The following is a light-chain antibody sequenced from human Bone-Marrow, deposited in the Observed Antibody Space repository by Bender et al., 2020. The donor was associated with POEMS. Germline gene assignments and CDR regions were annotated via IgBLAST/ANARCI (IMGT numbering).Light chain of an antibody. CDR2: SDN. CDR1: NSNIGTNA. CDR3: AAWVAGLSGGV. J-gene: IGLJ3*02. Sequence: QSVLTQPPSASGTPGQRVTISCSGSNSNIGTNAVNWYQQFPGTAPKLLIYSDNQRPSGVPDRFYAFKSGTSASLAISGLQSEDEADYYCAAWVAGLSGGVFGGGTKLTVL. V-gene: IGLV1-44*01.